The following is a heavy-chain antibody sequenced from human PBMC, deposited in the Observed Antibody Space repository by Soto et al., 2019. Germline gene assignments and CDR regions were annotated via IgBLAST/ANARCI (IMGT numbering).Heavy chain of an antibody. CDR3: ARVGLGVGWYTLFDY. CDR2: IYYSGST. J-gene: IGHJ4*02. V-gene: IGHV4-31*03. D-gene: IGHD6-19*01. CDR1: GGSISSGGYY. Sequence: QVQLQESGPGLVKPSQTLSLTCTVSGGSISSGGYYWSWIRQHPGKGLEWIGYIYYSGSTYYNPSLKSRVTISVDTSQNQFSLKLSSVTAADTAVYYCARVGLGVGWYTLFDYWGQGTLVTVSS.